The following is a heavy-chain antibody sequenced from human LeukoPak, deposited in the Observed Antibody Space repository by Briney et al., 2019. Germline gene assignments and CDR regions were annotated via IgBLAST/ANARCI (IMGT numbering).Heavy chain of an antibody. J-gene: IGHJ4*02. D-gene: IGHD2-2*01. CDR1: GYTFTNYG. Sequence: ASVNVSCKASGYTFTNYGISWVRQAPRQGLEWVGWISAYNGNTDYAQKLQGRVTMTTDTSTNTGYMELRSLRSDDAAVYYCARVHSDCSSTSCHDYWGQGTLVTVSS. CDR2: ISAYNGNT. V-gene: IGHV1-18*04. CDR3: ARVHSDCSSTSCHDY.